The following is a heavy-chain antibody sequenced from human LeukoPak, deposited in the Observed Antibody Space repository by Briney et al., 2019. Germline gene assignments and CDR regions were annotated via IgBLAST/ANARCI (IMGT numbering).Heavy chain of an antibody. CDR2: NLYSVKS. V-gene: IGHV4-39*01. J-gene: IGHJ4*02. CDR3: ARLRDARWLLEY. CDR1: GDSVSSTSYS. Sequence: NPSETLSLTCSVSGDSVSSTSYSWGWIRQPPGKGLEWIASNLYSVKSYYNPSFNSRVTISVDTSNNRLSLRLTSVNAADTAVYYCARLRDARWLLEYWGQGTLVTVSS. D-gene: IGHD4-17*01.